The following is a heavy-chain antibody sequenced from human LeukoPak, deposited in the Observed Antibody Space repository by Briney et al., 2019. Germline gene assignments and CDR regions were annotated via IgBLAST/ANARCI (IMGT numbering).Heavy chain of an antibody. CDR1: GYTFTNYG. D-gene: IGHD5-24*01. CDR2: MNPNSGHT. Sequence: GASVKVSCKASGYTFTNYGITWMRQATGQGLEWMGWMNPNSGHTGYAQKFQGRVTMTRNTSISTAYMELSSLRSEDTAVYYCARGDTRDGYNDYYGMDVWGQGTTVTVSS. CDR3: ARGDTRDGYNDYYGMDV. V-gene: IGHV1-8*02. J-gene: IGHJ6*02.